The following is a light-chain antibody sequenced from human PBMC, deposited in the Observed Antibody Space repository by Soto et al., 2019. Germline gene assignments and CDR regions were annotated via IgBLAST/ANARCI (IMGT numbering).Light chain of an antibody. CDR2: AAS. V-gene: IGKV1-6*01. J-gene: IGKJ1*01. CDR1: RDVGSD. Sequence: MTQSPSSLSASVGEKIIITCRASRDVGSDVSWYQQKPGQAPKLLIYAASNLYTGVPSRFSGSRSGTEFTLTISSLQPEDFASYYCLQDYGNSWTFGQGPKVDIK. CDR3: LQDYGNSWT.